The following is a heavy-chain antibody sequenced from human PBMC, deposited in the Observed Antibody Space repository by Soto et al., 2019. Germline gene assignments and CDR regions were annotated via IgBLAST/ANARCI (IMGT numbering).Heavy chain of an antibody. J-gene: IGHJ4*02. CDR2: INHFGQT. D-gene: IGHD5-12*01. V-gene: IGHV4-34*01. Sequence: PSETLSLTCAVSGGAFNNFFWAWIRQTPGKGLEWIGEINHFGQTNYNPSLGSRVSMSVDPSKNQFSLKLTSLSAADTAVYYCARAYGGYADYWGQGALVTVSS. CDR1: GGAFNNFF. CDR3: ARAYGGYADY.